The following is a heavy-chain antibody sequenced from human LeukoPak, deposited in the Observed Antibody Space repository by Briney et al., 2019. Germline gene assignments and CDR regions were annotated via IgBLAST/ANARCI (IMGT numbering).Heavy chain of an antibody. CDR1: GYTFTSYY. V-gene: IGHV1-46*01. D-gene: IGHD3-10*01. CDR3: AIGNGFWAPLSY. CDR2: INPSGGST. Sequence: GASVKVSCKASGYTFTSYYMHWVRQAPGQGLEWMGIINPSGGSTSYAQKFQGRVTMTRDMSTSTVYMELSSLTSEDTAVYSCAIGNGFWAPLSYWGQGTLVTVSS. J-gene: IGHJ4*02.